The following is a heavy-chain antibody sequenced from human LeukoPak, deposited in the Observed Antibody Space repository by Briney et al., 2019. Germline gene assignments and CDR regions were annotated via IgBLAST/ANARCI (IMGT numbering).Heavy chain of an antibody. CDR3: ARERDYGDYVSNDFDY. CDR1: GFTFSSYW. D-gene: IGHD4-17*01. CDR2: IKQDGSEK. J-gene: IGHJ4*02. Sequence: PGGSLRLSCAASGFTFSSYWMSWVRQAPGKGLEWVANIKQDGSEKYYVDSVKGRFTISRDNAKNSLYLQMNSLRAEDTAVYYCARERDYGDYVSNDFDYWGQGTLVTVSS. V-gene: IGHV3-7*01.